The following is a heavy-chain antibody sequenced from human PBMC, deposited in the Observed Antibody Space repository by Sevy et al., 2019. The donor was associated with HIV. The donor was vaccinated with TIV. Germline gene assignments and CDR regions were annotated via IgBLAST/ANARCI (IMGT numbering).Heavy chain of an antibody. V-gene: IGHV4-30-2*01. CDR3: ARAGYYDSSGPDGHDAFDI. J-gene: IGHJ3*02. CDR2: IYHSGST. D-gene: IGHD3-22*01. CDR1: GGSISSGGYS. Sequence: SETLSLTCAVSGGSISSGGYSWSWIRQPPGKGLEWIGYIYHSGSTYYNPSLKSRVTISVDRSKNQFSLKLSSVTAADTAVYYWARAGYYDSSGPDGHDAFDIWGQGTMVTVSS.